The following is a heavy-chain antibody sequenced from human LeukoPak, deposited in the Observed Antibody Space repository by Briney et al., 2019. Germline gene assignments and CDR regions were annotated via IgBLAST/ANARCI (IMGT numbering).Heavy chain of an antibody. CDR2: IRSKANSYAT. CDR3: TRLGVAVAPNY. V-gene: IGHV3-73*01. J-gene: IGHJ4*02. D-gene: IGHD6-19*01. CDR1: GFTFSGSA. Sequence: PGGPLRLSCAASGFTFSGSAMHWVRQASGKGLEWVGRIRSKANSYATAYAASVKGGFTISRDDSKNTAYLQMNSLKTEDTAVYYCTRLGVAVAPNYWGQGTLVTVSS.